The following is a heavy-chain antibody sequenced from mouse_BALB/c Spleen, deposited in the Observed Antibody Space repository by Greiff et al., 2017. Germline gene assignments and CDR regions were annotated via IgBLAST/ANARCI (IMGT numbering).Heavy chain of an antibody. CDR2: ISDGGSYT. V-gene: IGHV5-4*02. Sequence: EVKLEESGGGLVKPGGSLKLSCAASGFTFSDYYMYWVRQTPEKRLEWVATISDGGSYTYYPDSVKGRFTISRDNAKNNLYLQMSSLKSEDTAMYYCARDGGSSLDYWGQGTTLTVSS. CDR3: ARDGGSSLDY. CDR1: GFTFSDYY. J-gene: IGHJ2*01. D-gene: IGHD1-1*01.